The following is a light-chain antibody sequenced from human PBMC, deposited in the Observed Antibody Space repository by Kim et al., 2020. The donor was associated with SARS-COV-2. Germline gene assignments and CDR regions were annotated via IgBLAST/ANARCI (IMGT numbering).Light chain of an antibody. CDR2: WAS. Sequence: DIVMTQSPDSLAVSLGERATINCKSSQSVLYSSNNKNYLAWYQQKPGQPPKLLIYWASTRESGVPDRFSGSGSGTDSTLTISSLQAEDVAVYYCQQYYSTRTFGQGTKVDIK. CDR1: QSVLYSSNNKNY. CDR3: QQYYSTRT. V-gene: IGKV4-1*01. J-gene: IGKJ1*01.